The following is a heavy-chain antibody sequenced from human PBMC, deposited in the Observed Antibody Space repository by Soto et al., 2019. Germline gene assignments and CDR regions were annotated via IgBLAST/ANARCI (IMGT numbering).Heavy chain of an antibody. J-gene: IGHJ4*02. CDR2: IIPIFGTA. Sequence: GASVKVSCKASGGTFSSYAISWVRQAPGQGLEWMGGIIPIFGTANYAQKFQGRVTITADESTSTAYMELSSLRSEDTAVYYCARAGYRYGRHFDYWGQGSLVTVSS. CDR3: ARAGYRYGRHFDY. D-gene: IGHD5-18*01. CDR1: GGTFSSYA. V-gene: IGHV1-69*13.